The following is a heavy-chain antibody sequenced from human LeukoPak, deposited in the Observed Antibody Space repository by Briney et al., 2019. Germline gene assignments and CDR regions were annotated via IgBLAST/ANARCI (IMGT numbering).Heavy chain of an antibody. Sequence: GGSLRLACAASGFTFSNYWMSWVRQAPGKGLEWVANIKQDGSEKYYVDSVKGRFTISRDNTKNSLYLQMNSLRAEDTAVYYCARQRGSYSFDYWGHGTLVTVSS. D-gene: IGHD1-26*01. CDR2: IKQDGSEK. V-gene: IGHV3-7*01. CDR3: ARQRGSYSFDY. J-gene: IGHJ4*01. CDR1: GFTFSNYW.